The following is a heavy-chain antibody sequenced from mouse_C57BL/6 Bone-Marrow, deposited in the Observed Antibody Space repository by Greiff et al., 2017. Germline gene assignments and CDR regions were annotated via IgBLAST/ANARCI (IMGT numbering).Heavy chain of an antibody. D-gene: IGHD2-3*01. CDR3: ARRDGYYWYCDG. Sequence: DVKLVASGPELVKPWASVKISCQASGYSFTGYYMHWVKQSHGNILGWIGYIYPYNGVSSYNQKFKGKATMTGDKSSSTAYMELRSLTSEDSAVYYCARRDGYYWYCDGWGTGTTVTGSS. CDR1: GYSFTGYY. J-gene: IGHJ1*03. V-gene: IGHV1-31*01. CDR2: IYPYNGVS.